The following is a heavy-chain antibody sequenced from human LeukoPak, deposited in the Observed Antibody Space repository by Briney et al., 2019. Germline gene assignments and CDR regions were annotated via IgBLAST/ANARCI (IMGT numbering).Heavy chain of an antibody. CDR3: ASDTKGYCTSTCCHHDY. CDR1: GISFSSYS. CDR2: ISSSSSYI. Sequence: GGSPRLSCAASGISFSSYSMNWVRQPPGKGLEWVSSISSSSSYIYYADSVKGRVTISRDNAKNSLYLQMNSLRAEDTAVYYCASDTKGYCTSTCCHHDYWGQGTLDRVSS. V-gene: IGHV3-21*01. D-gene: IGHD2-2*01. J-gene: IGHJ4*02.